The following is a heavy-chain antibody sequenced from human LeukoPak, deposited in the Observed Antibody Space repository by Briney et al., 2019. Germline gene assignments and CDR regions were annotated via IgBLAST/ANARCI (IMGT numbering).Heavy chain of an antibody. D-gene: IGHD3-22*01. V-gene: IGHV3-74*01. J-gene: IGHJ1*01. CDR3: ARAPSEIGGYYPEYFRH. CDR1: GFTFSSYW. CDR2: IKSDGET. Sequence: QSGGSLRLSCAASGFTFSSYWMHWVRQAPGKGLVWVSRIKSDGETNYADSVKGRFTISRDNAKNTVSLQMNSLRAEDTGVYYCARAPSEIGGYYPEYFRHWGQGTLVTVSS.